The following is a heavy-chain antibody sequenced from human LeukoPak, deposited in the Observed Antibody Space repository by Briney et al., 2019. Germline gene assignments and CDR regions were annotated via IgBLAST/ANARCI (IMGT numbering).Heavy chain of an antibody. CDR3: GRNRGEWFGELFNDY. V-gene: IGHV3-7*01. Sequence: GGSLRLSCAASGFTFSSYWMSWVRQAPGKGLEWVANIKEDGSEKYYVDSVKGRFTISKDNAQNSVYLQMNSLRVEDTAVYYCGRNRGEWFGELFNDYWGQGTLVTVSS. CDR2: IKEDGSEK. J-gene: IGHJ4*02. CDR1: GFTFSSYW. D-gene: IGHD3-10*01.